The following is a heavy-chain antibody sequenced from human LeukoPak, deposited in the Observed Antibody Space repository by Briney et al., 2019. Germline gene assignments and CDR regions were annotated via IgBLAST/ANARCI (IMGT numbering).Heavy chain of an antibody. J-gene: IGHJ4*02. V-gene: IGHV3-48*01. D-gene: IGHD4-17*01. CDR3: ARGSTVTDY. CDR1: GFTFSSYN. CDR2: ISSSSTI. Sequence: GGSLRLSCAASGFTFSSYNMTWVRQAPGKGLEWVSYISSSSTIYYADSVKGRFTISRDNAKNSLYLQMNSLRAEDTAVYYCARGSTVTDYWGQGTLVTVSS.